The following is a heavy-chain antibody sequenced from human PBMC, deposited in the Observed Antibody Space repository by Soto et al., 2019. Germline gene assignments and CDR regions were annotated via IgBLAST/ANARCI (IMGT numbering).Heavy chain of an antibody. Sequence: QVQLVQSGAEVKKPGASVKVSCKASGYTFTSYGISWVRQAPGQGLEWMGWISAYNGNTNYAQKLQGRVTMTTDTSTSTADRERRILRSANRAVADWPGETHFFGAATLPTGGQEPLVTVPP. D-gene: IGHD3-10*01. J-gene: IGHJ4*02. CDR3: PGETHFFGAATLPT. CDR2: ISAYNGNT. CDR1: GYTFTSYG. V-gene: IGHV1-18*01.